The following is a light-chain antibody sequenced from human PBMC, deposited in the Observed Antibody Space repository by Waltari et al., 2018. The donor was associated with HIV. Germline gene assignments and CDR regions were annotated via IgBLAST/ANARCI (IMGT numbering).Light chain of an antibody. J-gene: IGKJ2*01. Sequence: EIVMKQSPATLSVSPGERATLSCRASQSVSSNLAWYQQKPGQAPRLLIYGASTRATGIPARFSGSGSGTEFTLTISSLQSEDFAVYYCQQYNNSYTFGQGSKLEIK. CDR3: QQYNNSYT. CDR1: QSVSSN. V-gene: IGKV3-15*01. CDR2: GAS.